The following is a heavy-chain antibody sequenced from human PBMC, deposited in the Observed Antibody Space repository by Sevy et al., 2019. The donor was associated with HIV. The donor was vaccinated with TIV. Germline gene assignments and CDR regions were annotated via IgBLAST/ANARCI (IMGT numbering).Heavy chain of an antibody. V-gene: IGHV4-59*01. J-gene: IGHJ6*02. CDR3: ARVGRIVGAIYYYYGMDV. D-gene: IGHD1-26*01. CDR1: GGSISSYY. Sequence: SETLSLTCTVSGGSISSYYWSWIRQPPGKGLEWIGYIYYSGSTNYNPSLKSRVTISVDTSKNQFSLKLSSVTAADTAVYYCARVGRIVGAIYYYYGMDVWGQGTTVTVSS. CDR2: IYYSGST.